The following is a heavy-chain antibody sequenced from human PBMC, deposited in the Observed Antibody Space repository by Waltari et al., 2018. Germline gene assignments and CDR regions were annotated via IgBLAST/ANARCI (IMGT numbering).Heavy chain of an antibody. D-gene: IGHD6-6*01. Sequence: QVQLQESGAGLVTPSETLSLTCAVYGYSISSGYYWGWIRQPPGKGLEWIGSIYHSGSTYYNPSLKSRVTISVDTSKNQFSLKLSSVTAADTAVYYCARRLIAARRGPYDPWGQGTLVTVSS. CDR2: IYHSGST. CDR3: ARRLIAARRGPYDP. CDR1: GYSISSGYY. V-gene: IGHV4-38-2*01. J-gene: IGHJ5*02.